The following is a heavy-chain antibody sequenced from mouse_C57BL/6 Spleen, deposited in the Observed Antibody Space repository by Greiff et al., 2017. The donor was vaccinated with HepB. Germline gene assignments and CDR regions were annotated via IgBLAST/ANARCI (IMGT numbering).Heavy chain of an antibody. CDR1: GFTFSDYG. V-gene: IGHV5-17*01. CDR3: ARGPHYYGSSYWYFDV. Sequence: EVQGVESGGGLVKPGGSLKLSCAASGFTFSDYGMHWVRQAPEKGLEWVAYISSGSSTIYYADTVKGRFTISRDNAKNTLFLQMTSLRSEDTAMYYCARGPHYYGSSYWYFDVWGTGTTVTVSS. CDR2: ISSGSSTI. D-gene: IGHD1-1*01. J-gene: IGHJ1*03.